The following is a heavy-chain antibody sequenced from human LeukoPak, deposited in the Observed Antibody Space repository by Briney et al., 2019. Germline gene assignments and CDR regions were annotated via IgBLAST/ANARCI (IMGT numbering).Heavy chain of an antibody. V-gene: IGHV4-59*01. CDR1: GDSISNYY. J-gene: IGHJ4*02. CDR2: IYSSGST. D-gene: IGHD2-8*01. CDR3: ARGRLYEWYYFDY. Sequence: PSETLSLTCTVSGDSISNYYWSWIRQPPGKGLEWIGYIYSSGSTKYNPSLKGRVTISVDTSKNQFSLKLSSVTAAGTAVYYCARGRLYEWYYFDYWGQGTLVTVSS.